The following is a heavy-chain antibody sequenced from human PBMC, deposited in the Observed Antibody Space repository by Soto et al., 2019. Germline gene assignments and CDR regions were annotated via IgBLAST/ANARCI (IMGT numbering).Heavy chain of an antibody. CDR2: ISSSGSTI. Sequence: GGSLRLSCAASGFTFSSYEMNWVRQAPGKGLEWVSYISSSGSTIYYADSVKGRFTISRDNAKNSPYLQMNSLRAEDTAVYYCARFISRYYDKGPWGQGTLVTVYS. V-gene: IGHV3-48*03. CDR1: GFTFSSYE. CDR3: ARFISRYYDKGP. J-gene: IGHJ5*02. D-gene: IGHD3-22*01.